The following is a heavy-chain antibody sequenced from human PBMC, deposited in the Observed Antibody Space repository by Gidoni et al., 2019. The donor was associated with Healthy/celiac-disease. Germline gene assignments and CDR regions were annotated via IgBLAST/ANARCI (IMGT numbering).Heavy chain of an antibody. CDR3: ARDRVGYCSGGSCLDDAFDI. Sequence: QVQLVESGGGVVQPGRSLRLSCAASGFTFSSYGMPWVRQAPGKGLEWVAVIWYDGSNKYYADSVKGRFTISRDNSKNTLYLQMNSLRAEDTAVYYCARDRVGYCSGGSCLDDAFDIWGQGTMVTVSS. CDR1: GFTFSSYG. D-gene: IGHD2-15*01. V-gene: IGHV3-33*01. CDR2: IWYDGSNK. J-gene: IGHJ3*02.